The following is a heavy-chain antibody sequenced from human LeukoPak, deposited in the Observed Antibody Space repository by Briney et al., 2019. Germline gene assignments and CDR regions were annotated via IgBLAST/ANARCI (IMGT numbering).Heavy chain of an antibody. V-gene: IGHV3-43*02. J-gene: IGHJ4*02. CDR1: GLTFHDYA. CDR2: INAEGGST. CDR3: AKESGKFDY. Sequence: GGSLRLSCVASGLTFHDYAMHWVRQAPGKGLEWVSLINAEGGSTFYADSVRGRFSISRDNSKNSLYLQMNSLTTEDTAIYYCAKESGKFDYWGQGTLVAVSS.